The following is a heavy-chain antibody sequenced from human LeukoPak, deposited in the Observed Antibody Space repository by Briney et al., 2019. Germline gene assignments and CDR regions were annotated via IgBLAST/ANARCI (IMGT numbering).Heavy chain of an antibody. CDR1: GFTFSSYW. CDR3: ARVVASSGFYYVGGPRFDP. D-gene: IGHD3-22*01. V-gene: IGHV3-7*01. J-gene: IGHJ5*02. Sequence: GGSLRLSCAASGFTFSSYWMTWVRQAPGKGLEWVANIKEDGSEKYYVDSVKGRFTISRDNAQNSLYLQMNSLRAEDTAVYYCARVVASSGFYYVGGPRFDPRGQGTLVTVSS. CDR2: IKEDGSEK.